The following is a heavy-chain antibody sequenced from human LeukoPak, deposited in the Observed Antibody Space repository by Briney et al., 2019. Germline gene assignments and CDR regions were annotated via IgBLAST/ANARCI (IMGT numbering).Heavy chain of an antibody. Sequence: ASVKVSCKASGYTFTSYDMNWVGQAPGKGLEGMGWMNPNSGNTGYAQKFQGRGTMTRNTSISTAYMELSSLRSEDTAVYYCARSKRIAVAGTVDYWGQGTLVTVSS. CDR2: MNPNSGNT. CDR1: GYTFTSYD. V-gene: IGHV1-8*01. D-gene: IGHD6-19*01. CDR3: ARSKRIAVAGTVDY. J-gene: IGHJ4*02.